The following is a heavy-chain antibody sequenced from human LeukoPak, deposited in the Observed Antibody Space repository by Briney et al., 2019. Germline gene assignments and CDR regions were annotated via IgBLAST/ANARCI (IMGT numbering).Heavy chain of an antibody. CDR3: ARDQGDGDYPSY. CDR1: GGTFSSYA. CDR2: IIPIFGTA. V-gene: IGHV1-69*13. Sequence: SVKVSCKASGGTFSSYAISWVRQAPGQGLEWMGGIIPIFGTANYAQRFQGRVTITADESTSTAYMELSSLRSEDTAVYYCARDQGDGDYPSYWGQGTLVTVSS. D-gene: IGHD4-17*01. J-gene: IGHJ4*02.